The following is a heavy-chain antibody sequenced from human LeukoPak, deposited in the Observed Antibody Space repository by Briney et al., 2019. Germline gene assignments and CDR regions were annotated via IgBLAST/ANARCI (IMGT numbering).Heavy chain of an antibody. J-gene: IGHJ4*02. D-gene: IGHD5-12*01. V-gene: IGHV3-21*01. CDR3: ARLHYSGYPIDY. CDR2: ISSSSSYI. CDR1: GFTFSSYS. Sequence: GGSLRLSCAASGFTFSSYSMNWVRQAPGKGLEWVSSISSSSSYIYYADSVKGRFTISRDNAKNSLYLQMNNLRAEDTAVYYCARLHYSGYPIDYWGQGTLVTVSS.